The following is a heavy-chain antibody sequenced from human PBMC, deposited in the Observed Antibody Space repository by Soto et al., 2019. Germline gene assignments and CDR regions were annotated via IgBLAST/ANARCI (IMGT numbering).Heavy chain of an antibody. V-gene: IGHV4-31*11. Sequence: SETLSLTCAVSGASISSGGYSWSWIRQHPGKGLEWIGYIYYSGSTYYNPSLKSRVTISVDTSKNQFSLKLSSVTAADTAVYYCARGRRGDYVPFDYWGQGTLVTVSS. J-gene: IGHJ4*02. CDR2: IYYSGST. D-gene: IGHD4-17*01. CDR3: ARGRRGDYVPFDY. CDR1: GASISSGGYS.